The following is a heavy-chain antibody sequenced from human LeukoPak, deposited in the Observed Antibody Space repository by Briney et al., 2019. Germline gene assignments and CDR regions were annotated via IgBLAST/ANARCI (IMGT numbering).Heavy chain of an antibody. CDR1: GGTFSSYA. D-gene: IGHD3-22*01. J-gene: IGHJ4*02. Sequence: SVKVSCKASGGTFSSYAISWVRQAPGQGLEWRGRIIPIFGTANYAQKFQGRVTITTDESTSTAYMELSSLRSEDTAVYYCARAGYDSSGDFDYWGQGTLVTVSS. CDR3: ARAGYDSSGDFDY. V-gene: IGHV1-69*05. CDR2: IIPIFGTA.